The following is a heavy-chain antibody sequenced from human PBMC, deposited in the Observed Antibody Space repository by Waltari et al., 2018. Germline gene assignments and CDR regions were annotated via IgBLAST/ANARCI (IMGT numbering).Heavy chain of an antibody. Sequence: SLRLSCTASGFILNDYPMHWVRQPPGKGLEWVSGINWNSGTMGYADSVKGRFTISRDNAKNSLYLQMSGLRPEDTAFYYCAKDIERSSGFVPSAFDYWGQGTLVTVSS. CDR1: GFILNDYP. CDR2: INWNSGTM. V-gene: IGHV3-9*01. CDR3: AKDIERSSGFVPSAFDY. D-gene: IGHD3-22*01. J-gene: IGHJ4*02.